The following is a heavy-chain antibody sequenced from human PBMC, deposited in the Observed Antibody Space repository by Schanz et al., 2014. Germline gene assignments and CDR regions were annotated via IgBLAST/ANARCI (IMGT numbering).Heavy chain of an antibody. Sequence: LVESGGTLVKPGGSLRLSCVVSGFTFSDYYMSWIRQAPGKGLEWVSYISSSSIYTNYADSVKGRFTISRDNAKNSLYLQMNSLRAEDTAVYYCAREGEWGYDPPRHWGQGTLVTVSS. J-gene: IGHJ4*02. D-gene: IGHD5-12*01. CDR2: ISSSSIYT. V-gene: IGHV3-11*06. CDR1: GFTFSDYY. CDR3: AREGEWGYDPPRH.